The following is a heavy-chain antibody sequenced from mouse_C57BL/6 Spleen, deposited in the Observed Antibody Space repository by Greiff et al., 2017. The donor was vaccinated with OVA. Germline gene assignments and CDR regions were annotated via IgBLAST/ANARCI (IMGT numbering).Heavy chain of an antibody. CDR2: ISYDGSN. V-gene: IGHV3-6*01. D-gene: IGHD2-3*01. CDR3: ARGLVTTFPSDY. J-gene: IGHJ2*01. Sequence: EVQLQESGPGLVKPSQSLSLTCSVTGYSITSGYYWNWIRQFPGNKLEWMGYISYDGSNNYNPSLKNRISITRDTSKNQFFLKLNSVTTEDTATYYGARGLVTTFPSDYWGQGTTLTVSS. CDR1: GYSITSGYY.